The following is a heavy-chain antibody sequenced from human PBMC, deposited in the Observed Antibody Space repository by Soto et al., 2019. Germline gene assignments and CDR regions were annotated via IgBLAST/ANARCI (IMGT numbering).Heavy chain of an antibody. J-gene: IGHJ4*02. D-gene: IGHD3-22*01. CDR1: GFTFSGYS. CDR2: IDSSSAYI. V-gene: IGHV3-21*01. Sequence: EVQLVESGGGLVKPGGSLRLSCVTSGFTFSGYSMNWVRQAPGKGLEWVSSIDSSSAYIFYADSVKGRFTISRDNAENSLSLQWNSLRAEDTAVYYCASHVGNSRIYYNWGQGTLVTVSA. CDR3: ASHVGNSRIYYN.